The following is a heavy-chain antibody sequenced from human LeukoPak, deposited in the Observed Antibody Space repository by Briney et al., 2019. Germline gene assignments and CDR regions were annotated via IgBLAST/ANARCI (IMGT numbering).Heavy chain of an antibody. CDR3: AKGRYPFDY. V-gene: IGHV3-23*01. D-gene: IGHD1-26*01. J-gene: IGHJ4*02. Sequence: GGSLRLSCAASGFAVSNNYMTWVRQAPGKGLEWVSAISGSGGSTYYADSVKGRFTISRDNSKNTLYLQMDSLRAEDTAVYYCAKGRYPFDYWGQGTLVTVSS. CDR1: GFAVSNNY. CDR2: ISGSGGST.